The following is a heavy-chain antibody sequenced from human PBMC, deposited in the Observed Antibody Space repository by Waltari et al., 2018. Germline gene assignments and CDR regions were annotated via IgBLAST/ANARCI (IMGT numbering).Heavy chain of an antibody. CDR2: IDWDDDK. D-gene: IGHD6-6*01. J-gene: IGHJ4*02. CDR1: GFSLSTSGMC. Sequence: QVTLRESGPALVKPTQTLTLTCTFSGFSLSTSGMCVSWIRQPPGKALEWLARIDWDDDKYYSTSLKTRLTISKDTSKNQVVLTMTNMDPVDTATYYCARMRVEYSTPEPDYWGQGTLVTVSS. CDR3: ARMRVEYSTPEPDY. V-gene: IGHV2-70*15.